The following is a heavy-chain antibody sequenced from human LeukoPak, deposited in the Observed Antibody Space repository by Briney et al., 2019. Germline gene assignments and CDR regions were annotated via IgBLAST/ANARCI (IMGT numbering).Heavy chain of an antibody. CDR1: GGTFSSYA. J-gene: IGHJ5*02. D-gene: IGHD6-19*01. CDR3: ARGQWLEFDP. CDR2: IIPILGIA. Sequence: GASVKVSCKASGGTFSSYAISWVRQAPGQGLEWMGGIIPILGIANYAQKFQGRVTITADKSTSTAYMELSCLRSEDTAVYYCARGQWLEFDPWGQGTLVTVSS. V-gene: IGHV1-69*10.